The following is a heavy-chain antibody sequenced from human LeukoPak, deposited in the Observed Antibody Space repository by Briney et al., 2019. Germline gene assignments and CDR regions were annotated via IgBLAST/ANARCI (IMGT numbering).Heavy chain of an antibody. V-gene: IGHV4-59*01. CDR1: GVSISTYY. CDR3: ASEEALGSGSFDY. J-gene: IGHJ4*02. CDR2: IYYSGST. Sequence: SETLCLTCTVSGVSISTYYWSWIRQPPGKGLEWIGYIYYSGSTSYNPSLKSRVTISVGTSKNQFSLKLSSVTAADTAVYYCASEEALGSGSFDYWGQGTLVTVSS. D-gene: IGHD1-26*01.